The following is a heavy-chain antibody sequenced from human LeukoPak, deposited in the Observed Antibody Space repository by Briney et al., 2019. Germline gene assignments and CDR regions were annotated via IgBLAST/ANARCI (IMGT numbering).Heavy chain of an antibody. J-gene: IGHJ4*02. Sequence: GASVKVSCKASGYTFTSYFLHWVRQAPGQGLEWMGVIIPSGGTTNYAQKFQGRLAMTRDMSTSTVYMELSSLRSEDTAVYYCARDNITMMHWGQGTLVTVSS. V-gene: IGHV1-46*01. D-gene: IGHD3-22*01. CDR2: IIPSGGTT. CDR1: GYTFTSYF. CDR3: ARDNITMMH.